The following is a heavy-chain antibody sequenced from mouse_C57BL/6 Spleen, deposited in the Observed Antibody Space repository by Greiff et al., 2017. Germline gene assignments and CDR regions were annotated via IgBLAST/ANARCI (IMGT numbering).Heavy chain of an antibody. D-gene: IGHD1-1*02. CDR1: GYTFTDYY. V-gene: IGHV1-26*01. CDR2: INPNDGGT. Sequence: EVQLQQSGPELVKPGASVKISCKASGYTFTDYYMNWVKQSHGKSLEWIGDINPNDGGTSYNQKFKGKATLTVDKSSSTAYMELRSLTSEDSAVYYCARGQGEKGLWSPMDYWGQGTSVTVSS. CDR3: ARGQGEKGLWSPMDY. J-gene: IGHJ4*01.